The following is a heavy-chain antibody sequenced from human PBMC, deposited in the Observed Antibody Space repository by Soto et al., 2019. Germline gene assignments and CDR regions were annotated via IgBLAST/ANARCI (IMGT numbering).Heavy chain of an antibody. CDR2: IYYTGNS. CDR3: AREQWGFDS. Sequence: SETLSLTCTVSGGSITTNGHYWTWIRQHPGQGLEWIAYIYYTGNSYLNPSLKSRLSISVDTSKNQFSLELRSVTAADTAVYYCAREQWGFDSWGQGTLVTVSS. V-gene: IGHV4-31*03. D-gene: IGHD6-19*01. CDR1: GGSITTNGHY. J-gene: IGHJ4*02.